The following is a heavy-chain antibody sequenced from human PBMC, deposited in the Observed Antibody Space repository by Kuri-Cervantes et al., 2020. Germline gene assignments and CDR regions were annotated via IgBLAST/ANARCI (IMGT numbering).Heavy chain of an antibody. CDR2: MNPNSGNT. CDR3: ARGLATRGWGAFDI. J-gene: IGHJ3*02. CDR1: GYTFTSYD. Sequence: ASVKVSCKASGYTFTSYDINWVRQATGQGLEWMGWMNPNSGNTGYAQKFQGRVTMTRNTSISTAYMELSSLRSEVTAVYYCARGLATRGWGAFDIWGQGTMVTVSS. D-gene: IGHD5-12*01. V-gene: IGHV1-8*01.